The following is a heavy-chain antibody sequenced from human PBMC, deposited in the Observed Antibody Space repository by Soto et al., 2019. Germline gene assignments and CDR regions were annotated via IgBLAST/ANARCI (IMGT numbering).Heavy chain of an antibody. CDR1: GGTFSSYA. V-gene: IGHV1-69*13. CDR2: IIPIFGTA. Sequence: ASVKVSCKASGGTFSSYAISWVRQAPGQGLEWMGGIIPIFGTANYAQKFQGRVTITADESTSTAYMELSSLGSEDTAVYYCARDSKHYYGSGSFPVYYYYYGMDVWGQGTTVTVSS. J-gene: IGHJ6*02. D-gene: IGHD3-10*01. CDR3: ARDSKHYYGSGSFPVYYYYYGMDV.